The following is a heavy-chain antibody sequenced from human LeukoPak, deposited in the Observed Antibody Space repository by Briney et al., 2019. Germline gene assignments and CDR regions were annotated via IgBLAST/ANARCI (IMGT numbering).Heavy chain of an antibody. D-gene: IGHD3-10*01. CDR1: GFTFSSYS. CDR3: ARAHGSTRNAFDI. J-gene: IGHJ3*02. Sequence: PGGSLRLSCAASGFTFSSYSMNWVRQAPGKGLEWVSYISSSGSTIYYAGSVKGRFTISRDNAKNSLYLQMNSLRAEDTAVYYCARAHGSTRNAFDIWGQGTMVTVSS. CDR2: ISSSGSTI. V-gene: IGHV3-48*04.